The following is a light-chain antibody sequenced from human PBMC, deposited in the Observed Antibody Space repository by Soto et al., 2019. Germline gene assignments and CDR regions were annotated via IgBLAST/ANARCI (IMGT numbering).Light chain of an antibody. Sequence: DIQMTQSPSTLSASVGDRVTITCRASQSISSWLAWYKQKPGKAPKLLIYGASSLESGVPSRFSGSGSATEFTLTISSLQPDDFATFYCQQYNSYSPLTFGGGTKVDTK. CDR2: GAS. V-gene: IGKV1-5*01. CDR3: QQYNSYSPLT. J-gene: IGKJ4*01. CDR1: QSISSW.